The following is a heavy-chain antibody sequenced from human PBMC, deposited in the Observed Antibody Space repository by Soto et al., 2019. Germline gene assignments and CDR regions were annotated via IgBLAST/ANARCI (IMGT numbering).Heavy chain of an antibody. CDR2: IYYSGST. V-gene: IGHV4-31*03. D-gene: IGHD3-10*01. Sequence: PSETLSLTCTVSGGSISSGGYYWSWILHHPGKGLEWIGYIYYSGSTYYNPSLKSRVTISVDTSKNQFSLKLSSVTAADTAVYYCARDPGDITMVREAHDAFDIWGHGTMVTVSS. CDR1: GGSISSGGYY. CDR3: ARDPGDITMVREAHDAFDI. J-gene: IGHJ3*02.